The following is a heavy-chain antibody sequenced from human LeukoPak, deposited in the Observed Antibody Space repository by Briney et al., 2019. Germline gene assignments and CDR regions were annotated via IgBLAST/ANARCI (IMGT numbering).Heavy chain of an antibody. CDR3: ARGGWSLGYCSSSSCLDWFDP. CDR2: INPNSGGT. J-gene: IGHJ5*02. Sequence: VKVSCKASRYTFTDYYMRWVRQAPGQGLEWMGWINPNSGGTNYAQKFQGRVTMTRDTSISTAYMELSRLRSDDTAVYYCARGGWSLGYCSSSSCLDWFDPWGQGTLVTVSS. V-gene: IGHV1-2*02. CDR1: RYTFTDYY. D-gene: IGHD2-2*01.